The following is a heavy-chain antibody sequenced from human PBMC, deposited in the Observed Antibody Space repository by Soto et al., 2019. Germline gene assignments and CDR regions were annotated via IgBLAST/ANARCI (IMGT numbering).Heavy chain of an antibody. CDR3: ARRAGLLYSD. Sequence: PGESLKISCKGSGYSFNTYWIGWVRQMPGKGLEWMGVIYPDDSDIRYSPSFQGQVTISADKSISTAYLQWSSLKASDSGIYYCARRAGLLYSDWGQGTLVTVFS. D-gene: IGHD2-21*01. CDR2: IYPDDSDI. CDR1: GYSFNTYW. J-gene: IGHJ4*02. V-gene: IGHV5-51*01.